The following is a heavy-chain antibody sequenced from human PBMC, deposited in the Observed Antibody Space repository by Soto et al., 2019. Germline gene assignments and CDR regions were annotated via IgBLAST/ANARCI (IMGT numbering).Heavy chain of an antibody. CDR1: GFTFTSSA. D-gene: IGHD3-22*01. CDR3: AADLDHYYDSSGYPY. V-gene: IGHV1-58*01. CDR2: IVVGSGNT. Sequence: VKVSCKASGFTFTSSAVQWVRQARGQRLEWIGWIVVGSGNTNYAQKFQERVTITRDMSTSTAYMELSSLRSEDTAVYYCAADLDHYYDSSGYPYWGQGTLVTVSS. J-gene: IGHJ4*02.